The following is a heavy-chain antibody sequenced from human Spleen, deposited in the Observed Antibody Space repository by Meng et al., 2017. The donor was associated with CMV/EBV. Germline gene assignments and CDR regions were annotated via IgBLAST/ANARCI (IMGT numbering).Heavy chain of an antibody. Sequence: ESLKISCTVAGYSISSGYYWGWIRQPPGKGLEWIGTIYHSGSTYYNPSLRSRVTISVDTSKNQFSLKLSSVTAADTAVYYCASSIVARRFYYYDYWGQGTLVTVSS. D-gene: IGHD6-6*01. J-gene: IGHJ4*02. CDR3: ASSIVARRFYYYDY. V-gene: IGHV4-38-2*02. CDR1: GYSISSGYY. CDR2: IYHSGST.